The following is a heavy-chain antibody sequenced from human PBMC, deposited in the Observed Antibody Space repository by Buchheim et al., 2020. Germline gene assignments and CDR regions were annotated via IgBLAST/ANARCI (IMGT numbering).Heavy chain of an antibody. D-gene: IGHD6-6*01. CDR1: GGSFSGYY. J-gene: IGHJ4*02. V-gene: IGHV4-34*01. CDR3: ARGRSIAARRFFDY. CDR2: INHSGST. Sequence: QVQLQQWGAGLLKPSETLSLTCADFGGSFSGYYWSWIRQPPGKGLEWIGEINHSGSTNYNPSLKSRVTITVDTSKNKFYLKLSSVTAADTAVYYCARGRSIAARRFFDYWGQGTL.